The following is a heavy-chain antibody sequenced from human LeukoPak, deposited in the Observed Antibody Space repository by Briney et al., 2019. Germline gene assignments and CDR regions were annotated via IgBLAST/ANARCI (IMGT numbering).Heavy chain of an antibody. V-gene: IGHV1-18*01. Sequence: ASVKVSCKASGYTFPSYGISWVRQAPGQGLGWMGWISPYNGNTKYAQKFQGRVTMTTDTSTSTAYLDLRSLRSDDTAIYYCAKDPAWDDGGGDYWGQGTLVTVSS. D-gene: IGHD1-1*01. J-gene: IGHJ4*02. CDR3: AKDPAWDDGGGDY. CDR1: GYTFPSYG. CDR2: ISPYNGNT.